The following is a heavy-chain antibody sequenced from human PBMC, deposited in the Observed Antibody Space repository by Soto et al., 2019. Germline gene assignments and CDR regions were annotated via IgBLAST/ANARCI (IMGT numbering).Heavy chain of an antibody. D-gene: IGHD6-6*01. V-gene: IGHV3-30-3*01. J-gene: IGHJ6*02. CDR1: GFTFSSYA. Sequence: GGSLRLSCAASGFTFSSYAMHWVRQAPGKGLEWVAVISYDGSNKYYADSVKGRFTISRDNSKNTLYLQMNSLRAEDTAVYYCARDRGSSPLSAYYYGMDVWGQGTTVILSS. CDR2: ISYDGSNK. CDR3: ARDRGSSPLSAYYYGMDV.